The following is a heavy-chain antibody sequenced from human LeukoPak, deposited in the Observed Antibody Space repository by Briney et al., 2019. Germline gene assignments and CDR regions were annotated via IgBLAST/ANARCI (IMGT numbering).Heavy chain of an antibody. CDR1: GGSISSYY. CDR2: IYYSGST. D-gene: IGHD3-3*01. CDR3: ARVGYDFHHGMDV. J-gene: IGHJ6*02. V-gene: IGHV4-59*01. Sequence: SETLSLTCTVSGGSISSYYWSWIRQPPGKGLEWIGYIYYSGSTNYNPSLKSRVTISVDTSKNQFSLKLSSVTAADTAVYYCARVGYDFHHGMDVWGQGTTVTVSS.